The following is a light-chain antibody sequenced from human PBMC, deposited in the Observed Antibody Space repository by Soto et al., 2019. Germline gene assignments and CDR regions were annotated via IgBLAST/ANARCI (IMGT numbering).Light chain of an antibody. CDR2: AAS. CDR3: QQSYSTLFP. V-gene: IGKV1-39*01. CDR1: QSISSY. J-gene: IGKJ3*01. Sequence: DIQMTQSPSSLSASVGDRVTITCRASQSISSYLNWYQQKPGKAPKLLIYAASSLQSGVPSRFSGSGSGTDFTLTISSLPPEDFATYYCQQSYSTLFPFGPGTKVDIK.